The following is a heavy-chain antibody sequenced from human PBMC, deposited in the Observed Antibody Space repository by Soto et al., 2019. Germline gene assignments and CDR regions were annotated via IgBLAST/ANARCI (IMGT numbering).Heavy chain of an antibody. CDR3: AKRPALPDDNGDYGFDY. CDR2: ISGSGGST. J-gene: IGHJ4*02. Sequence: LRLSCAASGFTFSSYAMSWVRQAPGKGLEWVSAISGSGGSTYYADSVKGRFTISRDNSKNTLYLQMNSLRAEDTAVYYCAKRPALPDDNGDYGFDYWGQGPLVTSPQ. D-gene: IGHD4-17*01. CDR1: GFTFSSYA. V-gene: IGHV3-23*01.